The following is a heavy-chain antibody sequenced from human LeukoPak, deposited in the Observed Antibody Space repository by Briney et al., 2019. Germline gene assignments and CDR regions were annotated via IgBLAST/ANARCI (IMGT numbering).Heavy chain of an antibody. CDR1: GYTFTSYG. D-gene: IGHD3-22*01. J-gene: IGHJ4*02. Sequence: ASVKVSCKASGYTFTSYGISWVRQAPGQGLEWMGWISVYNGNTNYAQKFQGRVTMTTDTSTNTAYMELRSLRSDDTAVYYCARDSFMIVVTKPDCWGQGTLVTVSS. CDR3: ARDSFMIVVTKPDC. V-gene: IGHV1-18*01. CDR2: ISVYNGNT.